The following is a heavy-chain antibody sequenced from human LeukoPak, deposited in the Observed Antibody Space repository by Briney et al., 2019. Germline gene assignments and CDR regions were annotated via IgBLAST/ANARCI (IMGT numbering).Heavy chain of an antibody. J-gene: IGHJ6*02. CDR1: GGSISSYY. CDR2: VYYSGST. V-gene: IGHV4-59*01. D-gene: IGHD3-22*01. Sequence: SETLSLTCTVSGGSISSYYWSWIRQPPGKGLEWIGYVYYSGSTNYSPSLKSRVSISVDTSKNHFSLKLSSVTAAETAVYYCARSHSSGHYYYCGMDVWGQGTTVTVSS. CDR3: ARSHSSGHYYYCGMDV.